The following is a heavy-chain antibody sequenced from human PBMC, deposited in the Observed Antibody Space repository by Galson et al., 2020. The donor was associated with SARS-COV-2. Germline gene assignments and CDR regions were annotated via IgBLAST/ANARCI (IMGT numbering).Heavy chain of an antibody. CDR2: IYWNDDT. D-gene: IGHD5-18*01. J-gene: IGHJ4*02. Sequence: ESGPTLVKPTQPLTLTCTFSGFSLSTSGVGVGWIRQPPGKALAWLAHIYWNDDTRYSPSLKSRLTITKDTSKNQVVLTMTNMDPVDTATYYCALADTAMGTAGEWWYWGQGTLVTVSS. CDR3: ALADTAMGTAGEWWY. V-gene: IGHV2-5*01. CDR1: GFSLSTSGVG.